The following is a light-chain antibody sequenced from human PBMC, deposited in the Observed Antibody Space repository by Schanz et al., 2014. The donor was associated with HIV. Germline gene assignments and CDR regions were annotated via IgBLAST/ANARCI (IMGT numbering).Light chain of an antibody. J-gene: IGKJ2*01. CDR1: QDISNY. CDR2: DAS. V-gene: IGKV1-33*01. Sequence: DTQMPQSPSSLSASVGARVTITCQASQDISNYLNWYQQKPGTAPKLLIYDASHLERGVPSRFSGSGSGTDFTLTITSLQPDDFASYYCQHYHTYPYTFGQGTELEI. CDR3: QHYHTYPYT.